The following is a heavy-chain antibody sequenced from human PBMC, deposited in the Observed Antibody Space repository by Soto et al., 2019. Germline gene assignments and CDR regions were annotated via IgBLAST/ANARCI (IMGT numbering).Heavy chain of an antibody. Sequence: SQTLSLTCAISGDSVSSNSAAWNWIRQSPSRGLEWLGRTYYRSKWYNDYAVSVKSRIIINPDTSKNQFSLEVNSVTPEDTAVYYCARSPDYSSSWYSLGVGWFDPWGQCTLVTVSS. CDR2: TYYRSKWYN. J-gene: IGHJ5*02. D-gene: IGHD6-13*01. CDR3: ARSPDYSSSWYSLGVGWFDP. CDR1: GDSVSSNSAA. V-gene: IGHV6-1*01.